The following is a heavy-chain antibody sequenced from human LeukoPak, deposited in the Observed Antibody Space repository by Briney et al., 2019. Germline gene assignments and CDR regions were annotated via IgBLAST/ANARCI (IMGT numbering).Heavy chain of an antibody. CDR3: AKGKYSSGGVPDY. V-gene: IGHV3-23*01. J-gene: IGHJ4*02. CDR1: EFTFSSHA. D-gene: IGHD6-19*01. Sequence: GGSLRLSCVASEFTFSSHAMNWVRQAPGKGLEWVSSISGGGESTYYADSVKGRFTDSRDNSKNTLYLQINSLRGEDTAVYYCAKGKYSSGGVPDYWGQGTLVTVSS. CDR2: ISGGGEST.